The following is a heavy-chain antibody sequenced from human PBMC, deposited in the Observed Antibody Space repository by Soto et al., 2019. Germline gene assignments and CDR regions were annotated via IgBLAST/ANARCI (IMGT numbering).Heavy chain of an antibody. Sequence: VQLVESGGGVVQPGRSLRLSCAASGFTFSSYAMHWVRQAPGKGLEWVAVISYDGSNKYYADSVKGRFTISRDNSKNTLYLQMNSLRAEDTAVYYCARDFLRYFDWLLFQGGIDYWGQGTLVTVSS. D-gene: IGHD3-9*01. V-gene: IGHV3-30-3*01. CDR1: GFTFSSYA. CDR2: ISYDGSNK. J-gene: IGHJ4*02. CDR3: ARDFLRYFDWLLFQGGIDY.